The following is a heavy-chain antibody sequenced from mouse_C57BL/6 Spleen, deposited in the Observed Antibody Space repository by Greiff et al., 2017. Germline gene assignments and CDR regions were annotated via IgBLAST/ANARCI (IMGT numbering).Heavy chain of an antibody. D-gene: IGHD4-1*01. V-gene: IGHV14-4*01. J-gene: IGHJ2*01. CDR3: TTFEVGRRFDY. CDR1: GFNIKDDY. CDR2: IDPENGDT. Sequence: EVQLQQSGAELVRPGASVKLSCTASGFNIKDDYMHWVKQRPEQGLEWIGWIDPENGDTEYASKFQGKATITADTSSNTAYLQLSSLTSEDTAVYYCTTFEVGRRFDYWGQGTTLTVSS.